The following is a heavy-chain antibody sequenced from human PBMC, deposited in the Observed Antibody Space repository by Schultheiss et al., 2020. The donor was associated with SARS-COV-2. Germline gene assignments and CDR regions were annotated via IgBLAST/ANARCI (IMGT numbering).Heavy chain of an antibody. CDR1: GGSISSSNW. CDR3: ARAIAAAFGMDV. J-gene: IGHJ6*02. D-gene: IGHD6-13*01. V-gene: IGHV4-4*02. CDR2: IYHSGST. Sequence: SETLSLTCAVSGGSISSSNWWSWVRQPPGKGLEWIGEIYHSGSTYYNPSLKSRVTISVDTSKNQFSLKLSSVTAADTAVYYCARAIAAAFGMDVWGQGTTVTVSS.